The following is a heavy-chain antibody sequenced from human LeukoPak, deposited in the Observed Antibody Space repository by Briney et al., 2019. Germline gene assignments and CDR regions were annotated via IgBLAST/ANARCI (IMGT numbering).Heavy chain of an antibody. CDR3: ARDRLTGTANWFDP. CDR2: INPNSGGT. D-gene: IGHD1-20*01. J-gene: IGHJ5*02. V-gene: IGHV1-2*02. Sequence: GASVKVSCKASGYTFTGYYMHGVRQAPGQGLEWMGWINPNSGGTNYAQKFQGRVTMTRDTSISTAYMELSRLRSDDTAVYYCARDRLTGTANWFDPWGQGTLVTVYS. CDR1: GYTFTGYY.